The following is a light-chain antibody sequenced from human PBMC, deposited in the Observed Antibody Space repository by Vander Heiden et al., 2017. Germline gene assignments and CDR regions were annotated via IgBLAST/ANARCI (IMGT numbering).Light chain of an antibody. CDR2: DAS. Sequence: EIVLTQSPATLSLSPGERATLSRRASQSVSSYLAWYQQKPGQAPRLLIYDASNRATGIPARFSGSGSGTDFTLTISSLEPEDFAVYYCQQRSNWPRGTFGPGTKVDIK. J-gene: IGKJ3*01. CDR1: QSVSSY. V-gene: IGKV3-11*01. CDR3: QQRSNWPRGT.